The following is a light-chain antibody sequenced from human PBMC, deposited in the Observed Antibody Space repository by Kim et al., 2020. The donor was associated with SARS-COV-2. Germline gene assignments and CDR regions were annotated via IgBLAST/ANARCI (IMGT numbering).Light chain of an antibody. J-gene: IGLJ1*01. V-gene: IGLV2-8*01. CDR2: EVT. CDR3: TTHADNNYI. Sequence: QSALTQPPSASGSPGQSVTISCSGTSSDLTAYNYNYVSWYQQHPGRAPKLMIYEVTKRPSGVPDRFSGSKSGDTASLTVSGLQAEDEADYYCTTHADNNYIFGSGTKVTVL. CDR1: SSDLTAYNYNY.